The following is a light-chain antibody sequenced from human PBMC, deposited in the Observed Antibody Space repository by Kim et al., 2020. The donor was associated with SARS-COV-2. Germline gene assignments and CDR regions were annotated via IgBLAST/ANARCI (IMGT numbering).Light chain of an antibody. CDR1: TSYVGGYNH. CDR2: DVT. J-gene: IGLJ1*01. V-gene: IGLV2-14*03. CDR3: NSYTTSNTYV. Sequence: GQSITISSTGTTSYVGGYNHVSWYQQHPGKVPRLMIYDVTKRPSGVSSRFSGSKSGNTASLTISGLQAEDEADYYCNSYTTSNTYVFGTGTKVTVL.